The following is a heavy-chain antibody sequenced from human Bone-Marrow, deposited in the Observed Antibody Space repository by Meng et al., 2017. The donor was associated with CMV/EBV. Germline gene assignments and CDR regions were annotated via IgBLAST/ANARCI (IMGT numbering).Heavy chain of an antibody. J-gene: IGHJ3*02. CDR1: GDTFIRNA. V-gene: IGHV1-69*13. D-gene: IGHD3-3*01. CDR3: ARVGTETMYDFWSGYTGDAFDM. Sequence: SVKVSCKASGDTFIRNAFNWVRQAPGQGLEWMGGIIPTYGTPSYAQKFQGRVTISSDDSTRTVYMELSSLRSEDTAVYYCARVGTETMYDFWSGYTGDAFDMWGQGTTVTVS. CDR2: IIPTYGTP.